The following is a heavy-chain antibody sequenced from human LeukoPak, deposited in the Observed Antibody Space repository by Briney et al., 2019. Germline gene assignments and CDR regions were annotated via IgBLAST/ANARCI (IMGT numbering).Heavy chain of an antibody. CDR3: AKVTGGDMITYGGLDY. CDR1: GYPFSDHY. Sequence: PGGSLRLSCAVSGYPFSDHYIDWVRQAPGKGLEWVGQTRNKANNYATEYAASIKGRFIISRDDSRNSVYLQMNSLKTEDTAVYYCAKVTGGDMITYGGLDYWGQGTLVTVSS. D-gene: IGHD3-16*01. V-gene: IGHV3-72*01. CDR2: TRNKANNYAT. J-gene: IGHJ4*02.